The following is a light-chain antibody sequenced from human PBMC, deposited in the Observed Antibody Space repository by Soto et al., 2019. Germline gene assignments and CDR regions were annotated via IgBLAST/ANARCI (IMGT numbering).Light chain of an antibody. V-gene: IGKV1-27*01. CDR1: QGISNY. Sequence: DIQMTQSPSSLSASVGDRVTITCRASQGISNYLAWYQQIPGKVPKLLISAASTLQSGVPSRFSGSGSGTDFTLTISSLQPEDVATYYCQKYTNVPAFGGGTKAEIQ. CDR2: AAS. CDR3: QKYTNVPA. J-gene: IGKJ4*01.